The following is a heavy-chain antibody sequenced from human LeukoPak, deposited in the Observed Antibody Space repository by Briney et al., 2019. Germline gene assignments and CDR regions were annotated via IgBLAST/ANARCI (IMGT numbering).Heavy chain of an antibody. Sequence: ASVKVSCKASGYTFTSYDINWVRQASGQGLEWVGWMNPNSGNTGYAQKFQGRVTMTRNTSISTAYMELSSLRSEDTAVYYCARGRYSGSYNAFDIWGQGTMVTVSS. CDR3: ARGRYSGSYNAFDI. V-gene: IGHV1-8*02. D-gene: IGHD1-26*01. J-gene: IGHJ3*02. CDR1: GYTFTSYD. CDR2: MNPNSGNT.